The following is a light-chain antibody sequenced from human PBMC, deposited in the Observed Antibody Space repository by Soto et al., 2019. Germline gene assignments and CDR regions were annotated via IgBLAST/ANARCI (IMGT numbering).Light chain of an antibody. CDR2: SNT. J-gene: IGLJ2*01. CDR3: QSHDSSLSGYVI. Sequence: QSVLTQPPSVSGAPGQRVTISCTGRSSNIGAGYDVHWYQQFPGTAPKLLIYSNTNRPSGVPDRFSGSKSGTSASLAITGLQAEDESDYYCQSHDSSLSGYVIFGGGTKLTVL. CDR1: SSNIGAGYD. V-gene: IGLV1-40*01.